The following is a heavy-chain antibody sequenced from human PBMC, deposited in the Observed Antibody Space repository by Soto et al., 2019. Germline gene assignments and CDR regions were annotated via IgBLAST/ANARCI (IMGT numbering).Heavy chain of an antibody. CDR1: GFTFSNAW. CDR3: TTDSGITMIVVSL. V-gene: IGHV3-15*01. D-gene: IGHD3-22*01. Sequence: PGGSLRLSCAASGFTFSNAWMSWVRQAPGKGLEWVGRIKSKTDGGTTDYAAPVKGRFTISRDDSKNTLYLQMNSLKTEDTAVYYRTTDSGITMIVVSLWGQGTMVTVSS. J-gene: IGHJ3*01. CDR2: IKSKTDGGTT.